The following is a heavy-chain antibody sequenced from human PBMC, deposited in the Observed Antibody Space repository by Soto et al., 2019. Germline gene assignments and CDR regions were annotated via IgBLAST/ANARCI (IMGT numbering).Heavy chain of an antibody. J-gene: IGHJ5*02. V-gene: IGHV3-30-3*01. CDR1: GFTFSNKA. CDR3: VRDGIPGPPDYLDH. Sequence: QEQLVESGGDVVQPGSSLRLSCTGSGFTFSNKAMHWVRQAPGKGLEWVAVISTGGDIQFYTDSVKGRFTISRDNSKNTLYLQMNSLRLEDTAVYYCVRDGIPGPPDYLDHWGQGTLVTVSS. D-gene: IGHD5-12*01. CDR2: ISTGGDIQ.